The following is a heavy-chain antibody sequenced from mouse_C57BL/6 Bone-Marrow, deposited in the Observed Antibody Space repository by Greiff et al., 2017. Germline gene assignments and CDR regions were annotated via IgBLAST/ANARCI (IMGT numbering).Heavy chain of an antibody. D-gene: IGHD2-4*01. CDR2: IYPRSGNT. CDR3: ARCGGLRQGY. CDR1: GYTFTSYG. J-gene: IGHJ4*01. V-gene: IGHV1-81*01. Sequence: VQQVESGAELARPGASVKLSCKASGYTFTSYGISWVKQRTGQGLEWIGEIYPRSGNTYYNEKFKGKATLTADKSSSTAYMELRSLTSEDSAVYFCARCGGLRQGYWGQGTSVTVSS.